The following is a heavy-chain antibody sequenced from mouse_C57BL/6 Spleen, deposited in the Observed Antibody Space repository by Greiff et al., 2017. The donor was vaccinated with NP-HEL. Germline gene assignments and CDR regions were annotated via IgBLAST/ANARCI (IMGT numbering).Heavy chain of an antibody. CDR1: GFTFSDYG. CDR2: ISSGSSTI. CDR3: ARGYGSSDWYFDV. V-gene: IGHV5-17*01. Sequence: EVHLVESGGGLVKPGGSLKLSCAASGFTFSDYGMHWVRQAPEKGLEWVAYISSGSSTIYYADTVTGRFTISRDNAKNTLFLQMTSLRSEDTAMYYCARGYGSSDWYFDVWGTGTTVTVSS. D-gene: IGHD1-1*01. J-gene: IGHJ1*03.